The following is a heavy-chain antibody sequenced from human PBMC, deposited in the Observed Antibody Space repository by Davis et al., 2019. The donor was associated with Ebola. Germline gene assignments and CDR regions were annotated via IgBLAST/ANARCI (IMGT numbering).Heavy chain of an antibody. D-gene: IGHD4-17*01. Sequence: GESLKISCAASGFTFSSYAMSWVRQAPGKGLEWVSAISGSGGSTYYADSVKGRFTISRDNSKNTLYLQMNSLRAEDTAVYYCAKDTAVTTRYFDYWGQGTLVTVSS. CDR1: GFTFSSYA. CDR2: ISGSGGST. V-gene: IGHV3-23*01. CDR3: AKDTAVTTRYFDY. J-gene: IGHJ4*02.